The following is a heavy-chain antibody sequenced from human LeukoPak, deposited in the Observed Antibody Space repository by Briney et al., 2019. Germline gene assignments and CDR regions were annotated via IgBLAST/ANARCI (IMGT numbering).Heavy chain of an antibody. Sequence: QPGRSLRLSCAASGFTFSSYAMHWVRQAPGKGLEWVAVISYDGSNKYYADSVKGRFTISRDNSKNTLYLQMNSLRAEDTAVYYCAREDLVHYYFDYWGQGTLVTVSS. V-gene: IGHV3-30*04. J-gene: IGHJ4*02. CDR2: ISYDGSNK. CDR1: GFTFSSYA. D-gene: IGHD6-13*01. CDR3: AREDLVHYYFDY.